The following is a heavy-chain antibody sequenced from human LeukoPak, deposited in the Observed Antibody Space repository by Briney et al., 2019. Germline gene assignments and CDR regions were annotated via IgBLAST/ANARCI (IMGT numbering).Heavy chain of an antibody. D-gene: IGHD3-22*01. Sequence: SETLSLTCTVSGGSISSGGYYWSWIRQHPGKGLEWIGYIYYSGSTYYNPSLKSRVTISVDTSKNQFSLKLSSVTAADTAVYYCASWDNSSGRFDYWGQGTLVTVSS. J-gene: IGHJ4*02. CDR3: ASWDNSSGRFDY. CDR1: GGSISSGGYY. V-gene: IGHV4-31*03. CDR2: IYYSGST.